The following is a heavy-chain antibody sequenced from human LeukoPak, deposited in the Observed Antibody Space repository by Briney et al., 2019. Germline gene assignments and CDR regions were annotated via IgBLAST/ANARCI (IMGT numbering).Heavy chain of an antibody. CDR1: GFTVSSNY. CDR2: IYSGGST. D-gene: IGHD2-21*02. V-gene: IGHV3-53*05. CDR3: AREEVVTAMFDYYCYYGMDV. J-gene: IGHJ6*02. Sequence: SGGSLRLSCAASGFTVSSNYMSWVRQAPGKGLEWVSVIYSGGSTYYADSVKGRFTISRDNSKNTLYLQMNSLRAEDTAVYYCAREEVVTAMFDYYCYYGMDVWGQGTTVTVSS.